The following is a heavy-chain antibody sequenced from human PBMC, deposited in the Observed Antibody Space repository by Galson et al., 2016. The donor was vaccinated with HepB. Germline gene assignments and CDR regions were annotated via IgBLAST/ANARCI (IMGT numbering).Heavy chain of an antibody. J-gene: IGHJ4*02. V-gene: IGHV3-48*04. Sequence: SLRLSCAASGFSFNAYSMNWVRQAPGKGLEWISYISGSGTTILYADSVRGRITISRDNAKNSVSLQMKSLRAEDTAVYYCAKDVDYDSGMFYFDHWGQGTLVTVSS. CDR1: GFSFNAYS. CDR3: AKDVDYDSGMFYFDH. CDR2: ISGSGTTI. D-gene: IGHD3-10*01.